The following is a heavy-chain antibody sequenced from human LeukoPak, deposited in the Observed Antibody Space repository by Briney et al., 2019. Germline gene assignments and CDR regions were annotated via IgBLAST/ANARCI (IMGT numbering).Heavy chain of an antibody. CDR3: ARDFYDSSGYNRFEY. V-gene: IGHV3-21*01. J-gene: IGHJ4*02. Sequence: GGSLRLSCAASGFTFTNYAMSWVRQAPGKGLEWVSSISSSSTYIYYADSMKGRFTISRDNAKNPLYLQMNSLRAEDTAAYYCARDFYDSSGYNRFEYWGQGTLVTVSS. CDR2: ISSSSTYI. CDR1: GFTFTNYA. D-gene: IGHD3-22*01.